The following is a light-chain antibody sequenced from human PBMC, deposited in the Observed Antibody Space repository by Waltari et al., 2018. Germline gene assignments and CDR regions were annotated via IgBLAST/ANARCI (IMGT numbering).Light chain of an antibody. CDR1: QSVSSY. V-gene: IGKV3-11*01. CDR2: GAS. CDR3: QQYNNWPPWT. Sequence: EIVLTQSPATLSLSPGERATLSCRASQSVSSYLVWYQQKPGQTPRLLIYGASNRATGIPARFSGSGSGTDFTLTISSLQSEDFAVYYCQQYNNWPPWTFGQGTKVEIK. J-gene: IGKJ1*01.